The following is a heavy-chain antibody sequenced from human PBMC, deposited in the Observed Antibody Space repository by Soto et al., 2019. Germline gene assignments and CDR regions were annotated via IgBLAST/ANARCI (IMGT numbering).Heavy chain of an antibody. D-gene: IGHD3-10*01. CDR2: IDPSDSYT. CDR3: ARDRLRAPFYYYYYGMDG. Sequence: GESLKISCKGSGYSFTSYWISWVRQMPGKGLEWMGRIDPSDSYTNYSPSFQGHVTISADKSISTAYLQWSSLKASDTAMYYCARDRLRAPFYYYYYGMDGWGQGTTVTVSS. V-gene: IGHV5-10-1*01. CDR1: GYSFTSYW. J-gene: IGHJ6*02.